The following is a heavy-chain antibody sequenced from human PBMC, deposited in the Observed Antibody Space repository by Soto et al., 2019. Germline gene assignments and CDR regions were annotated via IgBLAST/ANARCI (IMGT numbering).Heavy chain of an antibody. CDR2: IYYSGST. D-gene: IGHD5-18*01. Sequence: QLQLQESGPGLVKPSETLSLTCTVSGGSISSSSYYWGWIRQPPGKGLEWIGSIYYSGSTYYNPSLKSRVTISVDTSKNQFSLKLSSVTAADTAVYYCARHEDTAMAPDYWGQGTLVTVSS. CDR3: ARHEDTAMAPDY. CDR1: GGSISSSSYY. J-gene: IGHJ4*02. V-gene: IGHV4-39*01.